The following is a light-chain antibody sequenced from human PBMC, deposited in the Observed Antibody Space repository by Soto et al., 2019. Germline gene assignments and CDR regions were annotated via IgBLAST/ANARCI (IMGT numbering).Light chain of an antibody. CDR3: LQDYSFPLT. Sequence: AIQITQSPSSLSASVGDRVTITCRSSQGIRNDLGWYQQKPGKAPKLLIYAASSLHSGVPSRFSGSGAGTDFSLTISSLQPEDSATYYCLQDYSFPLTLGGGTKVDIK. V-gene: IGKV1-6*01. J-gene: IGKJ4*01. CDR2: AAS. CDR1: QGIRND.